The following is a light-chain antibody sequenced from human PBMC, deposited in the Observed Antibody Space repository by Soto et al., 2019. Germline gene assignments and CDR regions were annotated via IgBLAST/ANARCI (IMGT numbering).Light chain of an antibody. CDR1: QGIGSW. V-gene: IGKV1-12*01. Sequence: IQMTQSPPFVSASVGDTVTTTCRASQGIGSWLAWYHQIPGKAPKLLIYSASSLQSGTPSRFTGRGSGAAFTLTITNLQPEDVGVYHCQQASSFPLTFGGGTKVDIK. CDR3: QQASSFPLT. CDR2: SAS. J-gene: IGKJ4*01.